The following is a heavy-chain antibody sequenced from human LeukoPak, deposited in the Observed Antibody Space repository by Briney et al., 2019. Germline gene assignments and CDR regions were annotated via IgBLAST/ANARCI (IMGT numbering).Heavy chain of an antibody. CDR3: AKDSGYDGGAFDY. J-gene: IGHJ4*02. Sequence: PGGSLRLSCAASGFTISSYGMHWVRQAPGKGLEWAAVISYDGSNKYYADSVKGRFTISRDNSKNTLYLQMNSLGAEDTAVYYCAKDSGYDGGAFDYWGQGTLVTVSS. CDR2: ISYDGSNK. D-gene: IGHD5-12*01. V-gene: IGHV3-30*18. CDR1: GFTISSYG.